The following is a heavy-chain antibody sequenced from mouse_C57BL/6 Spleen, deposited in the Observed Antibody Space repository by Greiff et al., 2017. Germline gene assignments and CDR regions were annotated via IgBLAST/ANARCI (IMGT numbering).Heavy chain of an antibody. CDR1: GYTFTDYY. CDR3: AYSNYVPPDEFAY. Sequence: QVQLQQSGAELVRPGASVKLSCKASGYTFTDYYINWVKQRPGQGLEWIARIYPGSGNTYYNEKFKGKATLTGEKSSSTAYMQLSSLTSEDSAVYFCAYSNYVPPDEFAYWGQGTLVTVSA. V-gene: IGHV1-76*01. CDR2: IYPGSGNT. D-gene: IGHD2-5*01. J-gene: IGHJ3*01.